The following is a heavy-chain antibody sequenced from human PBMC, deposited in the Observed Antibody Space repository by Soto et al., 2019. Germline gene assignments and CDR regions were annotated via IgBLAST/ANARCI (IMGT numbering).Heavy chain of an antibody. D-gene: IGHD6-13*01. CDR3: AIDRRVSNSWSPGDYYHDGMDV. J-gene: IGHJ6*02. V-gene: IGHV4-30-4*01. CDR2: IFYSGTT. CDR1: GDSITSGDYY. Sequence: PSETLSLTCTVSGDSITSGDYYCSWIRQSPGKGLEWVGYIFYSGTTYYNPSLKSRVTISLDTSKNHFSLKVTAVTAADTAVYYCAIDRRVSNSWSPGDYYHDGMDVWGQRTTVTGS.